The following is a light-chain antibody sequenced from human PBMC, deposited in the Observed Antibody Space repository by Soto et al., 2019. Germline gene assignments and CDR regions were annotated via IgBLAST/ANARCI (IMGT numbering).Light chain of an antibody. CDR2: DVS. J-gene: IGLJ3*02. CDR1: SSDVGGYNY. Sequence: QSALTQPRSVSGSPGQSVAISCTGTSSDVGGYNYVSWYQQHPGKAPKLMIYDVSGRPSGVPDRFSGSKSGNTASLTISGLRGEEGVDYSCRPYAAPSGVFGGGT. CDR3: RPYAAPSGV. V-gene: IGLV2-11*01.